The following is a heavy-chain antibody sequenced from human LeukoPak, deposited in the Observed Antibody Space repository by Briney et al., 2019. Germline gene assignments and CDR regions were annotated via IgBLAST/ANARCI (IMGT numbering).Heavy chain of an antibody. CDR2: IIPILGIA. Sequence: SVKVSCEASGGTFSSYAISWVRQAPGQGLEWMGRIIPILGIANYAQKFQGRVTITADKSTSTAYMELSSLRSEDTAVYYCARIYGGTNWYFDLWGRGTLVTVSS. J-gene: IGHJ2*01. CDR3: ARIYGGTNWYFDL. V-gene: IGHV1-69*04. D-gene: IGHD4-23*01. CDR1: GGTFSSYA.